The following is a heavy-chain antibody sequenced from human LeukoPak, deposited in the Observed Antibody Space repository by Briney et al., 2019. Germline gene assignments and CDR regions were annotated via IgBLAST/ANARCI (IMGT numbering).Heavy chain of an antibody. J-gene: IGHJ6*02. D-gene: IGHD3-9*01. Sequence: ASVTVSCTASGYTFTSYAMNWVRQAPGQGLEWMGWINTNTGNPTYAQGFTGRFVFSLDTSVSTAYLQISSLKAEDTAVYYCVRLNDIWGPPDGMDVWGQGTTVTVSS. CDR1: GYTFTSYA. CDR3: VRLNDIWGPPDGMDV. CDR2: INTNTGNP. V-gene: IGHV7-4-1*02.